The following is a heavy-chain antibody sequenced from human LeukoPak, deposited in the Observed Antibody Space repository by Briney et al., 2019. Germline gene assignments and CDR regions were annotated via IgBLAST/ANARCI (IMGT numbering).Heavy chain of an antibody. J-gene: IGHJ4*02. Sequence: KSGGSLRLSCAASGFTFSSYSMNWVRQAPGKGLEWVSSISSSSYIYYADSVKGRFTISRDNAKNSLYLQMNSLRAEDTAVYYCARDFGSDYVWGSYPYWGQGTLVTVSS. CDR1: GFTFSSYS. CDR2: ISSSSYI. CDR3: ARDFGSDYVWGSYPY. D-gene: IGHD3-16*02. V-gene: IGHV3-21*01.